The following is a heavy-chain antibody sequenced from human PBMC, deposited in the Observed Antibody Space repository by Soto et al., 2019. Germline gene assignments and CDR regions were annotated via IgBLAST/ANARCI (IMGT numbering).Heavy chain of an antibody. D-gene: IGHD1-26*01. CDR3: ARRWGAAVDY. CDR2: SYYSGST. V-gene: IGHV4-59*08. CDR1: GGSISSYY. J-gene: IGHJ4*02. Sequence: QVQLQESGPGLVKPSETLSLTCTVSGGSISSYYWGWIRQPPGKGLEWIGYSYYSGSTNYDPSLKSRVTISVDTSKNQFSLKLSSVTAADTAVYYCARRWGAAVDYWGQGTLVTVSS.